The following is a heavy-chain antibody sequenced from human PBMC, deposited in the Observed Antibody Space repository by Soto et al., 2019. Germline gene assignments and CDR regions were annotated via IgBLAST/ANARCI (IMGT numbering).Heavy chain of an antibody. J-gene: IGHJ5*02. CDR1: GYTFTNND. V-gene: IGHV1-8*02. Sequence: GASVKVSCKASGYTFTNNDVSWVRQATGQGLEWMGWMNPGSGDTGYEQKFQGRVTMTRDISIATAYMELNSLTSEDTAIYYCARMESFGSLNWFDPWGQGTLVTVSS. CDR2: MNPGSGDT. D-gene: IGHD5-18*01. CDR3: ARMESFGSLNWFDP.